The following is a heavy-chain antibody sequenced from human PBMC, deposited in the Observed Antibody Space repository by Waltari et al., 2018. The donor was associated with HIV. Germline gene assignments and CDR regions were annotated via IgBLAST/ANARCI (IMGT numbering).Heavy chain of an antibody. CDR1: GYSISSGFY. CDR2: FYLSGST. D-gene: IGHD5-12*01. Sequence: QLQLQESGPGLVKPSETLSLTCAVSGYSISSGFYWGWLRQPPGKGLEWIGSFYLSGSTYYNPSLKSRVTISVDTSKNQFSLKLSSVIAADTAVYYCAREVYSGYDRGIDYWGQGTLVTVSS. V-gene: IGHV4-38-2*02. J-gene: IGHJ4*02. CDR3: AREVYSGYDRGIDY.